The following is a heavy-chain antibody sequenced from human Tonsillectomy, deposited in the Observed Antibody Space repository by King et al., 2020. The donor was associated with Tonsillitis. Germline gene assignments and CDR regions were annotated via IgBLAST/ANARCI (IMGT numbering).Heavy chain of an antibody. D-gene: IGHD1-1*01. V-gene: IGHV3-23*04. CDR3: AKDGAYELEPFDP. J-gene: IGHJ5*02. CDR2: ISDSGGST. Sequence: VQLVESGGGLVQPGGSLRLSCAASGFTFSSYAMSWVRQAPGKGLEWVSGISDSGGSTYYADSVKGRFTISIDNSKNTLYLQMNSLRAEDTAVYYCAKDGAYELEPFDPWGQGTLVTVSS. CDR1: GFTFSSYA.